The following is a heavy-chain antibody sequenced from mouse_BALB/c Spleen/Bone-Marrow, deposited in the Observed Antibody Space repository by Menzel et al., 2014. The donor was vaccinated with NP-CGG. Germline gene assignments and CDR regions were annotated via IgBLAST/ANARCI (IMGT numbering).Heavy chain of an antibody. D-gene: IGHD2-14*01. Sequence: EVQLQESGGGLVKPGGSLKLSCAASGFTFSDYYMYWVRQTPEKRLEWVATISDGGSYTFCPDSVKGRFTISRDNAKNNLYLQMSSLKSEDTAMYYCARDGDYTYAWFAYWGQGTLVTVSA. J-gene: IGHJ3*01. V-gene: IGHV5-4*02. CDR3: ARDGDYTYAWFAY. CDR2: ISDGGSYT. CDR1: GFTFSDYY.